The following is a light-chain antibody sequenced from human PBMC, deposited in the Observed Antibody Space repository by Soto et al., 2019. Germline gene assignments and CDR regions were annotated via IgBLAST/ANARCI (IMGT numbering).Light chain of an antibody. CDR1: QSISSW. CDR3: QQYKSYSRT. J-gene: IGKJ1*01. CDR2: AAS. V-gene: IGKV1-5*01. Sequence: DIQMTQSPSTLSASVGDRVTITCRASQSISSWLAWYQQKPGKAPKLLIFAASNLHSGVPSRFSGSGSGTDFTLTINNLQAEDFATYYCQQYKSYSRTFGQGAKV.